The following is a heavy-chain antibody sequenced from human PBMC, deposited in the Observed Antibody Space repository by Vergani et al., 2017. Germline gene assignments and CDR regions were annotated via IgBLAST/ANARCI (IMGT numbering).Heavy chain of an antibody. CDR3: ARDIVVVPAAMADAFDI. J-gene: IGHJ3*02. CDR1: GDTFSGYA. Sequence: QVQLVQSGAEVKKPGSSVKDSCKASGDTFSGYAISWVRQAPGQGLEWMGRIIPIFGTANYEQKFQGRVTITADESTSTAYMELSSLRSEDTAVYYCARDIVVVPAAMADAFDIWGQGTMVTVSS. V-gene: IGHV1-69*13. D-gene: IGHD2-2*01. CDR2: IIPIFGTA.